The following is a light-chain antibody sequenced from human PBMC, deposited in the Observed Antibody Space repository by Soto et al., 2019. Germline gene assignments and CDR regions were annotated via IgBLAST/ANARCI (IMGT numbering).Light chain of an antibody. Sequence: IQLTQSPSSLSASVGDRVTVTCRASQNINIYLNWYQQKPGKAPTLLIYGASSLQSGVPSRFSGGGSRTDFTLTISSLQAEDCATYDCQQSYRSPYTFGQGTRLEI. CDR1: QNINIY. J-gene: IGKJ2*01. CDR2: GAS. V-gene: IGKV1-39*01. CDR3: QQSYRSPYT.